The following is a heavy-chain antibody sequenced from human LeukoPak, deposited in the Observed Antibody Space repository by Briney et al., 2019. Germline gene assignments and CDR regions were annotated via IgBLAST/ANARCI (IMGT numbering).Heavy chain of an antibody. D-gene: IGHD3-16*02. CDR1: GYTFTSYG. J-gene: IGHJ4*02. Sequence: ASVKVSCKASGYTFTSYGISWVRQAPGQGLEWMGWISAYNGSTNYAQKLQGRVTMTTDTSTSTAYMELRSLRSDDTAVYYCARGWDYVWGSYRPFDYWGQGTLVTVSS. CDR2: ISAYNGST. V-gene: IGHV1-18*01. CDR3: ARGWDYVWGSYRPFDY.